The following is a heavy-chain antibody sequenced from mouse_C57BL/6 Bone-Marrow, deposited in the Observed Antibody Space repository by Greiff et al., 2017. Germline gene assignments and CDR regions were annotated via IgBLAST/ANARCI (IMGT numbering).Heavy chain of an antibody. D-gene: IGHD1-1*01. CDR3: AREGYYYGSSGGFAY. V-gene: IGHV1-50*01. CDR2: IDPSDSYT. J-gene: IGHJ3*01. CDR1: GYTFTSYW. Sequence: VQLQQPGAELVKPGASVKLSCKASGYTFTSYWMQWVKQRPGQGLEWIGEIDPSDSYTNYNQKFKGKATLTVDTSSSTAYMQLSRLTSEDSAVYYCAREGYYYGSSGGFAYWGQGTLVTVSA.